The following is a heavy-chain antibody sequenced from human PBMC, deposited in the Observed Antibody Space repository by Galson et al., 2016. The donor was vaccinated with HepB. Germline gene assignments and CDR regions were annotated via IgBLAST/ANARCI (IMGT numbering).Heavy chain of an antibody. Sequence: SVKVSCKASEYNFNTYGMHWVRQAPGQRLEWMGWINGGNGKTKYSQKLQGRVTITRGTSASTAYMELSSLRSEDTAVYYCARDHGLRYFDWLFSYYGMDVWGQGTTVTVSS. V-gene: IGHV1-3*01. CDR2: INGGNGKT. J-gene: IGHJ6*02. D-gene: IGHD3-9*01. CDR3: ARDHGLRYFDWLFSYYGMDV. CDR1: EYNFNTYG.